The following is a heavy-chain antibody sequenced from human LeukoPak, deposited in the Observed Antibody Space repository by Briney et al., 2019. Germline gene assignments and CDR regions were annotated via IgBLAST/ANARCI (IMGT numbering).Heavy chain of an antibody. CDR1: GGSISSYY. V-gene: IGHV4-59*01. Sequence: SETLSLTCTVSGGSISSYYWSWIRQPPGKGLEWIGYIYYSGSTNYNPSLKSRVTISVDTSKNQFSLKLSSVTAADTAVYYCARLPRATAMVTGFDYWGQGTLVTVSS. CDR3: ARLPRATAMVTGFDY. D-gene: IGHD5-18*01. J-gene: IGHJ4*02. CDR2: IYYSGST.